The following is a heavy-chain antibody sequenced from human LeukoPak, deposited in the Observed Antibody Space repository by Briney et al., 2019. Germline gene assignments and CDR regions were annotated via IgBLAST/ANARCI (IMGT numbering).Heavy chain of an antibody. Sequence: PGGSLRLSCAASGFTFSSYAMSWVRQAPGKGVEWVSAISGSGGSTYYADSVKGRFTISRDNSKNTLYLQMNSLRAEDTAVYYCAKDPLLWDSSGSDAFDIWGQGTMVTVSS. CDR1: GFTFSSYA. J-gene: IGHJ3*02. D-gene: IGHD3-22*01. V-gene: IGHV3-23*01. CDR2: ISGSGGST. CDR3: AKDPLLWDSSGSDAFDI.